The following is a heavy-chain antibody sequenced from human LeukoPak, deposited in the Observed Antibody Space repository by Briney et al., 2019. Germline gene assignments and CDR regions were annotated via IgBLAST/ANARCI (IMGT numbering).Heavy chain of an antibody. D-gene: IGHD1/OR15-1a*01. CDR3: AKINNNDDY. CDR2: ISPHGDIE. V-gene: IGHV3-30*18. CDR1: GFTFTTFG. J-gene: IGHJ4*02. Sequence: GGSLRLSCAASGFTFTTFGIHWVRQAPVKGLEWVAAISPHGDIEYYTDSVKGRFTISRDNSKNMIYLQMNSLRGEDSAVYYCAKINNNDDYWGQGNLVTVSS.